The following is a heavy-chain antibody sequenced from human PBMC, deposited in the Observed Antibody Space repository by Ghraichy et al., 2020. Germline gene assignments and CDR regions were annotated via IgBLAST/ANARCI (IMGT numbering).Heavy chain of an antibody. CDR2: ITGDGRNT. CDR1: GLTFDDYA. J-gene: IGHJ4*02. D-gene: IGHD1-26*01. CDR3: AKDGPLRGSYPYYFDY. Sequence: GGSLRLSCAVSGLTFDDYAMHWVRQAPGKGLEWVSLITGDGRNTHYADSVKGRFTISRDNSENSLHLQMNSLRTEDTALYYCAKDGPLRGSYPYYFDYWGQGTLVTVSS. V-gene: IGHV3-43*02.